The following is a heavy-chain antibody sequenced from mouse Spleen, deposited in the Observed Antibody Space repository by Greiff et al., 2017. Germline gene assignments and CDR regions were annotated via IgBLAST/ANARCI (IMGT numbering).Heavy chain of an antibody. CDR1: GFNIKDYY. CDR2: IDPENGDT. J-gene: IGHJ3*01. CDR3: NAGIRLPWFAY. D-gene: IGHD1-2*01. V-gene: IGHV14-4*02. Sequence: VQLQQSGAELVRSGASVKLSCTASGFNIKDYYMHWVKQRPEQGLEWIGWIDPENGDTEYAPKFQGKATMTADTSSNTAYLQLSSLTSEDTAVYYCNAGIRLPWFAYWGQGTLVTVSA.